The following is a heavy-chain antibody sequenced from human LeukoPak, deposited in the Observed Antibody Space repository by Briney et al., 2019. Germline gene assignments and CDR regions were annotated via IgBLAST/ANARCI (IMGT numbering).Heavy chain of an antibody. Sequence: GGPLRLSCAASGFTLSSYSMNWVRQAPGKGLEWVSAISGSGGSTYYADSVKGRFTISRDNSKNTLYLQMNSLRAEDTAVYYCAKDSAYYDILTGYYNANYFDYWGQGTLVTVSS. V-gene: IGHV3-23*01. D-gene: IGHD3-9*01. J-gene: IGHJ4*02. CDR2: ISGSGGST. CDR3: AKDSAYYDILTGYYNANYFDY. CDR1: GFTLSSYS.